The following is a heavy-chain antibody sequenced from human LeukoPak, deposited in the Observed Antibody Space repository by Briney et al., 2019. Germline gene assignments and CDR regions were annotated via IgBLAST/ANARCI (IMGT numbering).Heavy chain of an antibody. CDR2: ISGSGGHT. J-gene: IGHJ2*01. Sequence: GGPRGPSGAASGFTASSNSMGWVGQAPGKGLEGASGISGSGGHTYNADSVEGRFTISRDNSKNTVSLQLSSLRVEDTAVYFCAKDREDSAMISGVFDLWGRGTLVTVSS. CDR1: GFTASSNS. D-gene: IGHD5-18*01. CDR3: AKDREDSAMISGVFDL. V-gene: IGHV3-23*01.